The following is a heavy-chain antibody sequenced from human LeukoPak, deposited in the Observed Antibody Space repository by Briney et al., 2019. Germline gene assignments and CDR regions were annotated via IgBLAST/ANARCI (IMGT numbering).Heavy chain of an antibody. J-gene: IGHJ4*02. CDR1: GYTFTSYY. V-gene: IGHV1-46*01. D-gene: IGHD6-19*01. CDR3: ARDRAAVAGVQFDY. Sequence: ASVKVSCKASGYTFTSYYMYWVRQAPGQGLEWMGIINPSGGSTTYAQNFQGRVTMTRDTSTSTVYMELSSLRSEDTAVYYCARDRAAVAGVQFDYWGQGTLVTVSS. CDR2: INPSGGST.